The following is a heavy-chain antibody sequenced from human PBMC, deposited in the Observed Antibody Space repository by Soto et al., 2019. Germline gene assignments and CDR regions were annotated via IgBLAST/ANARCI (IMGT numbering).Heavy chain of an antibody. CDR1: GYTFNNYG. J-gene: IGHJ2*01. CDR3: ARCYCSVGSCYTCWHFAL. CDR2: IGPYNGNT. Sequence: QVQLVQSGAEVKKPGASVKVSCKASGYTFNNYGISWVRQAPGQGLEWMGWIGPYNGNTAHAQNFQGRVTMTTDTSTNTAYIELRSLRSDDTALYYCARCYCSVGSCYTCWHFALWGRGTLVTVSS. V-gene: IGHV1-18*01. D-gene: IGHD2-15*01.